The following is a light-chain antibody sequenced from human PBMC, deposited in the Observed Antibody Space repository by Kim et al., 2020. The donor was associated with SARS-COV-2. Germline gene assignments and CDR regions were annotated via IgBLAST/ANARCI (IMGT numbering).Light chain of an antibody. Sequence: SPGKRALPCCRASRSINSYWLAWYQQQPGQAPSLLIDGASSRTTGIPDRISGSGSGTDFPVTIRRLEPEDFAVYYWQQYGTSPPYTFGQGTKLEI. CDR3: QQYGTSPPYT. CDR1: RSINSYW. J-gene: IGKJ2*01. V-gene: IGKV3-20*01. CDR2: GAS.